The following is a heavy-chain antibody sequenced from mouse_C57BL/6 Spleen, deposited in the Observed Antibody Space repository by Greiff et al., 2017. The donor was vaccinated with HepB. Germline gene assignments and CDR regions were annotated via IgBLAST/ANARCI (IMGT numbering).Heavy chain of an antibody. CDR3: AREDTTVVATGNFDY. D-gene: IGHD1-1*01. V-gene: IGHV1-80*01. J-gene: IGHJ2*01. CDR1: GYAFSSYW. Sequence: QVHVKQSGAELVKPGASVKISCKASGYAFSSYWMNWVKQRPGKGLEWIGQIYPGDGDTNYNGKFKGKATLTADKSSSTAYMQLSSLTSEDSAVYFCAREDTTVVATGNFDYWGQGTTLTVSS. CDR2: IYPGDGDT.